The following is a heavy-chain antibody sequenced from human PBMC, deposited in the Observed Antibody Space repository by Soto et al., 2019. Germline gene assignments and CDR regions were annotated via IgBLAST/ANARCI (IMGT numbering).Heavy chain of an antibody. Sequence: QVQLQESGPGLVKPSQNLSLTCTVSGGSISSGGYYWSWIRKHPGKGLEWIGYIYYSGSTYYNPSLNSRGTISVDTSKKQFSLKLSSVTAADTAIYYCARSVCPWGQGTRVTVSS. J-gene: IGHJ5*02. CDR2: IYYSGST. V-gene: IGHV4-31*03. CDR1: GGSISSGGYY. CDR3: ARSVCP.